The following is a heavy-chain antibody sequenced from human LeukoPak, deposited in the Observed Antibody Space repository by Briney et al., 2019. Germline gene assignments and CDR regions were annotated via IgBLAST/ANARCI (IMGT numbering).Heavy chain of an antibody. Sequence: ASVKVSCKASGYTFTRYATHWVRQAPGQRLEWMGWINAGNGNTKYSQKFQGRVTITRDTSASTAYMELSSLRSEDTAVYYCARDSRITIFGVAAPDYWGQGTLVTVSS. V-gene: IGHV1-3*01. CDR3: ARDSRITIFGVAAPDY. CDR1: GYTFTRYA. CDR2: INAGNGNT. J-gene: IGHJ4*02. D-gene: IGHD3-3*01.